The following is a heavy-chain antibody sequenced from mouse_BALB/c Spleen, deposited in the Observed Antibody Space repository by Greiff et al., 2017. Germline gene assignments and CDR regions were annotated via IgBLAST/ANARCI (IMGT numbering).Heavy chain of an antibody. CDR2: ISSGSSTI. Sequence: EVQVVESGGGLVQPGGSRKLSCAASGFTFSSFGMHWVRQAPEKGLEWVAYISSGSSTIYYADTVKGRFTISRDNPKNTLFLQMTSLRSEDTAMYYCARGKSPYYYAMDYWGQGTSVTVSS. J-gene: IGHJ4*01. V-gene: IGHV5-17*02. CDR1: GFTFSSFG. CDR3: ARGKSPYYYAMDY.